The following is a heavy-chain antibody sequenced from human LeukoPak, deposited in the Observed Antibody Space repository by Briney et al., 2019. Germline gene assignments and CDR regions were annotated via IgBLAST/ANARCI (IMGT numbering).Heavy chain of an antibody. D-gene: IGHD6-13*01. CDR2: ISGSGGST. J-gene: IGHJ4*02. CDR3: AKGKQQLEIDY. V-gene: IGHV3-23*01. Sequence: GGSLRLSCAASGFTFSSYSMSWVRQAPGKGLEWVSAISGSGGSTYYADSVKGRFTISRDNSKNSLYLQMNSLRAEDTALYYCAKGKQQLEIDYWGQGTLVTVSS. CDR1: GFTFSSYS.